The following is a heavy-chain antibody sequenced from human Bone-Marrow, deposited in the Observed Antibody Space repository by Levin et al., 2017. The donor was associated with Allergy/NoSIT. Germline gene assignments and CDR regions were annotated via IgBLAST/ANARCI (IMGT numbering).Heavy chain of an antibody. CDR3: AKLGGFFDYTNYDDF. V-gene: IGHV3-23*01. CDR2: ISGSSDNI. D-gene: IGHD3/OR15-3a*01. CDR1: GFSFSTLA. Sequence: GGSLRLSCAASGFSFSTLAMNWVRQAPGKGLEWVSAISGSSDNIYYAESVKGRFTISRDNAKNTLYLRMNSLRVEDTAVYYCAKLGGFFDYTNYDDFWGQGTLVTVSS. J-gene: IGHJ4*02.